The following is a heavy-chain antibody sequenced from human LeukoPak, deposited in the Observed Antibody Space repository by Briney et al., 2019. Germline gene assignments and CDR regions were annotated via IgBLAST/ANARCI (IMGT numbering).Heavy chain of an antibody. J-gene: IGHJ4*02. Sequence: SETLSLTCTVSSGSLSDYNWNWIRQPPGKGLEWIGNIYHSGTTNHNPSLKSRVTISIDTSKKQFSLKLRSVTTADTAMYFCGRYYDSSGYSPISYWGQGILVTVSS. CDR1: SGSLSDYN. V-gene: IGHV4-59*01. CDR3: GRYYDSSGYSPISY. D-gene: IGHD3-22*01. CDR2: IYHSGTT.